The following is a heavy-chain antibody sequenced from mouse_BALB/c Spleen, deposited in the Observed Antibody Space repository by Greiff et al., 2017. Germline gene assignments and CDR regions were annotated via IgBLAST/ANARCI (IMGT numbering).Heavy chain of an antibody. CDR3: ARDGTRAY. D-gene: IGHD4-1*01. V-gene: IGHV14-3*02. Sequence: DVHLVESGAELVKPGASVKLSCTASGFNIKDTYMHWVKQRPEQGLEWIGRIDPANGNTKYDPKFQGKATITADTSSNTAYLQLSSLTSEDTAVYYCARDGTRAYWGQGTLVTVSA. J-gene: IGHJ3*01. CDR1: GFNIKDTY. CDR2: IDPANGNT.